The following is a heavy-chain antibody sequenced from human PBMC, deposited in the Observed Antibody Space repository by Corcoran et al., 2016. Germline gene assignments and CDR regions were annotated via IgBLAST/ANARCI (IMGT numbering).Heavy chain of an antibody. V-gene: IGHV4-34*01. CDR1: GGSFSGYY. CDR3: ASSGSYSVDY. J-gene: IGHJ4*02. CDR2: INHSGST. Sequence: QVQLQQWGAGLLKPSETLSLTCAVYGGSFSGYYWSWIRQPPGKGLEWIGEINHSGSTNYNPSLKSRVTISVDTSKNQFSLKLSSVTAADTAVYYCASSGSYSVDYWGQGTLVTVSS. D-gene: IGHD1-26*01.